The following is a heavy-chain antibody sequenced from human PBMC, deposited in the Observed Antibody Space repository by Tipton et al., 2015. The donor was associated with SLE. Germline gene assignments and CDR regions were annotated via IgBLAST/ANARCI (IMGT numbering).Heavy chain of an antibody. V-gene: IGHV4-34*01. D-gene: IGHD6-6*01. CDR3: ASLSEYSSSSSYFDY. J-gene: IGHJ4*02. Sequence: TLSLTCAVYGGSFSAYYWSWIRQPPGKGLEWIGEINHSGSTNSNPSLTSRVTISVDTSKNQFSLKLNSVTAADTAVYYCASLSEYSSSSSYFDYWGQGTLVTVSS. CDR2: INHSGST. CDR1: GGSFSAYY.